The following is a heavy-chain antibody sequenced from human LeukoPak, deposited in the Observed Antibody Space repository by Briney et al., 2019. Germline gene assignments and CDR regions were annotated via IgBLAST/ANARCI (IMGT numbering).Heavy chain of an antibody. D-gene: IGHD6-13*01. CDR1: GYTFTSYY. V-gene: IGHV1-46*01. CDR3: ASRCIAAAADGIRAPRYYYYYGMDV. CDR2: INPSGGST. J-gene: IGHJ6*02. Sequence: ASVKVSFKASGYTFTSYYMHWVRQAPGQGLEWMGIINPSGGSTSYAQKFQGRVTMTRDTSTSTVYMELSSLRSEDTAVYYCASRCIAAAADGIRAPRYYYYYGMDVWGQGTTVTVSS.